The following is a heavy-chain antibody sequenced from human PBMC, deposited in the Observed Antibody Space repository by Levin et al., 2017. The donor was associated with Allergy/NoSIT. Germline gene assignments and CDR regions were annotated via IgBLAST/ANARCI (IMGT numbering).Heavy chain of an antibody. J-gene: IGHJ4*02. CDR1: GYTFTGYY. Sequence: ASVKVSCKASGYTFTGYYMHWVRQAPGQGLEWMGWINPNSGGTNYAQKFQGRVTMTRDTSISTAYMELSRLRSDDTAVYYCALGRVYSYGFRAPSYFDYWGQGTLVTVSS. V-gene: IGHV1-2*02. CDR3: ALGRVYSYGFRAPSYFDY. CDR2: INPNSGGT. D-gene: IGHD5-18*01.